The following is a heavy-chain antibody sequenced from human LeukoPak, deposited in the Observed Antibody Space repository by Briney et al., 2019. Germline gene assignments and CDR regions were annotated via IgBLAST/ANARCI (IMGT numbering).Heavy chain of an antibody. D-gene: IGHD1-26*01. J-gene: IGHJ4*02. CDR3: ARELREPPRAGVPWEV. V-gene: IGHV4-34*01. CDR1: GGSFSGYY. Sequence: SETLSLTCAVYGGSFSGYYWSWIRQPPGKGPEWIGEINHSGSTNYNPSPKSRVTISVDTSKNQFSLKLSSVTAADTAVYYCARELREPPRAGVPWEVWGQGTLVTVSS. CDR2: INHSGST.